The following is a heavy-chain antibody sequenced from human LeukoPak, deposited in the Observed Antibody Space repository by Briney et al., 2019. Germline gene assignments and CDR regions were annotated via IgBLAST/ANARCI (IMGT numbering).Heavy chain of an antibody. D-gene: IGHD3-22*01. CDR1: GYTFTGYY. V-gene: IGHV1-2*02. CDR3: ARDNGYYDSSGYLYYYYYMDV. CDR2: INPNSGGT. J-gene: IGHJ6*03. Sequence: GASVKVSCKASGYTFTGYYMHWVRQAPGQGLEWMGWINPNSGGTNYAQKFQGRVTMTRDTSISKAYMELSRLRSDDTAVYYCARDNGYYDSSGYLYYYYYMDVWGKGTTVSVSS.